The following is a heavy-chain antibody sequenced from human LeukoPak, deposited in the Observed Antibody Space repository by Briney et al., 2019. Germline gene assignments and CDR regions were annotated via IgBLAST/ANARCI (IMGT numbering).Heavy chain of an antibody. CDR3: ASKLKYGLPFDN. CDR1: GFTFSSYW. CDR2: ISTDGSDS. Sequence: GGSLRLSCATSGFTFSSYWMHWVRQAPGKGLAWVSRISTDGSDSSYADSVKGRFTISRDNAKNTLYLQMNSLRADDTAVYYCASKLKYGLPFDNWSRGTLVTVSS. V-gene: IGHV3-74*01. D-gene: IGHD3-10*01. J-gene: IGHJ4*02.